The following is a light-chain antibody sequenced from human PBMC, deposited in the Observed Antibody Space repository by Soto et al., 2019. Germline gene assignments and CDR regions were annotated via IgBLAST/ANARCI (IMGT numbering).Light chain of an antibody. Sequence: VVMTQSPLSLAVTLGQTASISCRSSQSLVSSDGLAYFNWFHQRPGQSPRRLIYKVSNRDSGVPDRFTGSGSGTDFTLTISRVEDEDVGIYYCMQGSHWATFGQGTKLEIK. CDR2: KVS. CDR1: QSLVSSDGLAY. V-gene: IGKV2-30*01. J-gene: IGKJ2*01. CDR3: MQGSHWAT.